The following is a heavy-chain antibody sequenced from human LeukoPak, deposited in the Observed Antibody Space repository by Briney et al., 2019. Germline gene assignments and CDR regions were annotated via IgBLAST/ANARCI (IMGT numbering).Heavy chain of an antibody. CDR2: ISYDGSNE. V-gene: IGHV3-30*18. J-gene: IGHJ4*02. Sequence: GGTLRLSCAASGFTFSSYGIHWVRQAPARALEWVAFISYDGSNEYYADSVKGRFTISRDNSKHTLYLQMNSLRAEDTAVYYCAKGYGSGSYMIDYWGQGTLVTVSS. CDR3: AKGYGSGSYMIDY. CDR1: GFTFSSYG. D-gene: IGHD3-10*01.